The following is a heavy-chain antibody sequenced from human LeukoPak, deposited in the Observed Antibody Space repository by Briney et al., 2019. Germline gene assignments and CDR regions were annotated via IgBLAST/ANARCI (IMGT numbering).Heavy chain of an antibody. D-gene: IGHD6-13*01. Sequence: GGSLRLSCAASGFTFDDYAMQWVRQAPGKGLEWVSGISWNGGSIGYADSVKGRFTISRDNAKNSLYLQMNSLRAEDTALYSCAKDTYSTPLTGFDHWGQGTLVTVSS. CDR3: AKDTYSTPLTGFDH. V-gene: IGHV3-9*01. CDR1: GFTFDDYA. CDR2: ISWNGGSI. J-gene: IGHJ4*02.